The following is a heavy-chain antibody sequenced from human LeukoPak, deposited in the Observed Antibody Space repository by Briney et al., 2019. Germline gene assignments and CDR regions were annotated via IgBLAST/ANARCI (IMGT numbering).Heavy chain of an antibody. Sequence: GGSLRLSCEVSGFTFSSHAMGWVRQAPGEGLEWVSVISGGGGSTYYADSLKGRFTISRDNSKNTLYLQMNSLRTEDTAVYYCARGEYSNGLFDYWGQGTLVTVSS. CDR2: ISGGGGST. CDR1: GFTFSSHA. J-gene: IGHJ4*02. CDR3: ARGEYSNGLFDY. D-gene: IGHD6-19*01. V-gene: IGHV3-23*01.